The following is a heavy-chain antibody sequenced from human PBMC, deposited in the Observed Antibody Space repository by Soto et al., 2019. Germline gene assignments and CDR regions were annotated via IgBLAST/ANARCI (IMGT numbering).Heavy chain of an antibody. CDR2: IYYSGST. D-gene: IGHD4-17*01. CDR1: GGSISSSTYY. CDR3: ARIRSDYGVYFDY. V-gene: IGHV4-39*01. Sequence: SETLSLTCTVSGGSISSSTYYWGWIRQPPGKGLEWIGNIYYSGSTYYNPSLKSRVTISVDTSKSQFSLKLSSVTAADTAVYYCARIRSDYGVYFDYWGQGTLVTVSS. J-gene: IGHJ4*02.